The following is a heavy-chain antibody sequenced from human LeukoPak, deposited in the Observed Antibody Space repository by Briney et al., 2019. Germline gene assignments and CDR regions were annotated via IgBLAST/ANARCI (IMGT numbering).Heavy chain of an antibody. CDR1: GDSISSSSSY. CDR3: ARSLYTVGATTFDY. Sequence: KPSETLSLTCTVSGDSISSSSSYWGWIRQPPGEGLEWIGSIYYSGSTNYNPSLKSRVTISVDTSKNQFSLKPSSVTAADTAVYYCARSLYTVGATTFDYWGQGTLVTVSS. J-gene: IGHJ4*02. D-gene: IGHD1-26*01. V-gene: IGHV4-39*07. CDR2: IYYSGST.